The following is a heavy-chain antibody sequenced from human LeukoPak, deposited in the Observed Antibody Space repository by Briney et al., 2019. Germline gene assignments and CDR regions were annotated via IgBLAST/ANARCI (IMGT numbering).Heavy chain of an antibody. CDR1: GGSISSYY. CDR2: IYYSGTT. Sequence: PSETLSLTCTVSGGSISSYYWSWIRQAPGKGLEWIGYIYYSGTTKYNPSLMSRVTISVDTSKNQFSLRLSSVAAADTAVYYCARHGGSYFYYWGQGTLVTVSS. V-gene: IGHV4-59*08. CDR3: ARHGGSYFYY. J-gene: IGHJ4*02. D-gene: IGHD1-26*01.